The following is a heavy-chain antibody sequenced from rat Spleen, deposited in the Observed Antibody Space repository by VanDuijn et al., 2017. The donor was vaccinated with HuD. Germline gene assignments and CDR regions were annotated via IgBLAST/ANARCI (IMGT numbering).Heavy chain of an antibody. CDR1: GFTFTDFY. V-gene: IGHV7-7*01. CDR2: IRNKAIGYKP. J-gene: IGHJ2*01. CDR3: GKGRVTISRDNTQNMLYLQMNTLRAEDTATYYCARGGMGIIPFDY. D-gene: IGHD1-1*01. Sequence: EVKLLESGGGLVQPGGSMRLSCAASGFTFTDFYMNWIRQPAGKAPEWLGFIRNKAIGYKPEYIPSVKGRFTTSKENTQNRLNSKMNSPRAEKTEYKPSGKGRVTISRDNTQNMLYLQMNTLRAEDTATYYCARGGMGIIPFDYWGQGVMVTVSS.